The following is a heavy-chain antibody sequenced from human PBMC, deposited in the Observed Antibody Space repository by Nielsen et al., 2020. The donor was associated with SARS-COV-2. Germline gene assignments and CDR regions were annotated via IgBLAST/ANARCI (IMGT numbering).Heavy chain of an antibody. Sequence: GESLKISCAASGFTFRNYAMSWVRQAPGKGLEWVSSINSAGDVTYYTGSVKGRFTVSRDNSKSMVYLQMHSLRVEDSALYYCAKVAPTYIAAAAANYWGQGIAVTVSS. CDR1: GFTFRNYA. V-gene: IGHV3-23*01. J-gene: IGHJ4*02. CDR3: AKVAPTYIAAAAANY. D-gene: IGHD6-13*01. CDR2: INSAGDVT.